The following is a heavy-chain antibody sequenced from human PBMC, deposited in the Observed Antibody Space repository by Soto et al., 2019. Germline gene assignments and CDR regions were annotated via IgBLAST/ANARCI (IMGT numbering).Heavy chain of an antibody. J-gene: IGHJ4*02. CDR3: AKDGLSDSPSAIDY. Sequence: PGGSLRLSCAASGFTFTKSGMSWVRQAPGRGLEWVAGIGGSGRKTYYADSVKGRFSISRDNSKNSLFLQMNSLSADDTAIYYCAKDGLSDSPSAIDYWGLRTLVTVSS. CDR1: GFTFTKSG. CDR2: IGGSGRKT. V-gene: IGHV3-23*01. D-gene: IGHD6-13*01.